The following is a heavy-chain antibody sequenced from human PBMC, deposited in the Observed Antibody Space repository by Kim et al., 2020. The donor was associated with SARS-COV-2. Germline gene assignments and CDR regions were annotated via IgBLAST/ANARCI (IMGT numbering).Heavy chain of an antibody. V-gene: IGHV4-39*01. CDR3: ARQVKVYGYGSNFDY. D-gene: IGHD3-10*01. CDR2: IYYSGST. Sequence: SETLSLTCTVSGGSISSSSYYWGWIRQPPGKGLEWIGCIYYSGSTYYNPSLKSRVTIFVDTSKNQFSLKLSSVTAADTAEYYCARQVKVYGYGSNFDYWGQGTLVTVSS. CDR1: GGSISSSSYY. J-gene: IGHJ4*02.